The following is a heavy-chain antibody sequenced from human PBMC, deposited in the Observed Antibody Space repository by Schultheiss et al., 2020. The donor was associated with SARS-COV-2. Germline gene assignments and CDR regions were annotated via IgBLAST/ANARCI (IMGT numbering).Heavy chain of an antibody. CDR2: IYYSGST. Sequence: SETLSLTCTVSGGSISSYYWSWIRQPPGKGLEWIGSIYYSGSTYYNPSLKSRVTISVDTSKNQFSLKLSSVTAADTAVYYCARYDYGGHFDYWGQGTLVTVSS. V-gene: IGHV4-59*12. J-gene: IGHJ4*02. CDR1: GGSISSYY. CDR3: ARYDYGGHFDY. D-gene: IGHD4-23*01.